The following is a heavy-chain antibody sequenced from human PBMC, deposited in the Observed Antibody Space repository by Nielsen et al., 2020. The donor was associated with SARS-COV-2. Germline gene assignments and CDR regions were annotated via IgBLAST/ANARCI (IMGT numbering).Heavy chain of an antibody. J-gene: IGHJ4*02. CDR2: ISSSSTI. D-gene: IGHD5-18*01. V-gene: IGHV3-69-1*01. CDR3: ARGSGRQWIQLWPLRYYFDY. Sequence: WIRQPPGKGLEWVSSISSSSTIYYADSVKGRFTISRDYAKNSLYLQMNSLRAEDTAVYYCARGSGRQWIQLWPLRYYFDYWGQGTLVTVSS.